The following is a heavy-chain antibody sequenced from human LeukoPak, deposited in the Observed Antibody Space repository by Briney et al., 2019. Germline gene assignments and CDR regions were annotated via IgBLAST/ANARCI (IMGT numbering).Heavy chain of an antibody. CDR2: ISWNSGSI. V-gene: IGHV3-9*03. Sequence: PGRSLRLSCAASGFTFDDYAMHWVRQAPGKGLEWVSGISWNSGSIGYADSVKGRFTISRDNAKNSLYLQMNSLSAEDMALYYCAKAFDYYDSSGRKNAFDIWGQGTMVTVSS. CDR1: GFTFDDYA. D-gene: IGHD3-22*01. CDR3: AKAFDYYDSSGRKNAFDI. J-gene: IGHJ3*02.